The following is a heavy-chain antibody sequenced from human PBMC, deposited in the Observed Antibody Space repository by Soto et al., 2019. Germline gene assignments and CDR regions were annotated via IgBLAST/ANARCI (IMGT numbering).Heavy chain of an antibody. CDR1: GFTFSSYA. J-gene: IGHJ3*02. CDR3: ARVIMGAMVHAFEI. CDR2: INGGSSTT. D-gene: IGHD1-26*01. V-gene: IGHV3-23*01. Sequence: EVHLLESGGDLVQPGGSLRLSCAASGFTFSSYAVNWVHQAPGKGLEWVSAINGGSSTTYYADSVKGRFTISRDNSRNTLYLQMNSLRAEDTAIYYCARVIMGAMVHAFEIWGQGTMGAVSS.